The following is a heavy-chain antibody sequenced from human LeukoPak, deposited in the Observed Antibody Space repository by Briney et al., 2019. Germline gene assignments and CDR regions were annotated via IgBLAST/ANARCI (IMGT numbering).Heavy chain of an antibody. CDR1: GFTFSSYA. Sequence: PGGSLRLSCAAAGFTFSSYAMSWVRQAPGKGLEWVSAISGSGGSTYYADSVKGRFTISRDNSKNTLYLQMNSLRAEDTAVYYCAKDRGRGPAAIVHLFDPWGQGTLVTVSS. D-gene: IGHD2-2*02. CDR3: AKDRGRGPAAIVHLFDP. V-gene: IGHV3-23*01. J-gene: IGHJ5*02. CDR2: ISGSGGST.